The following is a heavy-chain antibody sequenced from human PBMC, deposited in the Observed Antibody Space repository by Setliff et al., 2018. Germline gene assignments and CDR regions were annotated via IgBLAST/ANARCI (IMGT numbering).Heavy chain of an antibody. D-gene: IGHD3-10*01. V-gene: IGHV3-7*01. J-gene: IGHJ4*02. CDR1: GFTYNNDW. CDR3: FGAGTCSY. Sequence: QPGGSLRLSCGASGFTYNNDWVSWVRQAPGKGLEWLASINPDGSEKYDVDSVKGRFTISRDNAKNSLSLQMNSLRTEDTAVYYCFGAGTCSYWGQGTQVTVS. CDR2: INPDGSEK.